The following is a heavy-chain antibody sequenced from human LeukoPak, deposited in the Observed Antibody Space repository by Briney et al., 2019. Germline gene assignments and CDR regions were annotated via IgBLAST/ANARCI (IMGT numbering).Heavy chain of an antibody. CDR1: GFSLGNYA. Sequence: PGGSLRLSCAASGFSLGNYAMSWVRQAPGKGLEWVSVISGSGLVTFYADSVQGRFTLSRAGSKTLYFLQRNSLRGEDTAVYYCAKATTVVTLDNAFDLWGPGTLVTVSS. CDR3: AKATTVVTLDNAFDL. CDR2: ISGSGLVT. V-gene: IGHV3-23*01. J-gene: IGHJ3*01. D-gene: IGHD4-23*01.